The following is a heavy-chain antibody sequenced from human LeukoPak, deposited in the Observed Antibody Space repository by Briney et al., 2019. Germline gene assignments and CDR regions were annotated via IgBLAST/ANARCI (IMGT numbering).Heavy chain of an antibody. CDR1: GFTFSSYG. V-gene: IGHV3-30*18. Sequence: GGSLRLSCAASGFTFSSYGMHRVRQAPGKGLEWVAVISYDGSNKYYADSVKGRFTISRDNSKNTLYLQMNSLRAEDTAVYYCAKDHSRWGQGTLVTVSS. CDR2: ISYDGSNK. J-gene: IGHJ4*02. CDR3: AKDHSR. D-gene: IGHD2-15*01.